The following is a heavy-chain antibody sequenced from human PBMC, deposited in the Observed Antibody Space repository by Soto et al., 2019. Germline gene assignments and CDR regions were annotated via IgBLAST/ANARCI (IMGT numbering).Heavy chain of an antibody. Sequence: ESGGGVVQPGRSLRLSCAASGFTFSSYGMHWVRQAPGKGLEWVAVISYDGSNKYYADSVKGRFTISRDNSKNTLYLQMNSLRAEDTAVYYCAKDGGSSYFDYWGQGTLVTVSS. J-gene: IGHJ4*02. CDR3: AKDGGSSYFDY. CDR2: ISYDGSNK. D-gene: IGHD1-26*01. V-gene: IGHV3-30*18. CDR1: GFTFSSYG.